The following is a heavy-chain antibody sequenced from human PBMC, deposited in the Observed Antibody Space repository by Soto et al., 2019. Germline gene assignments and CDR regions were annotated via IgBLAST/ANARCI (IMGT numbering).Heavy chain of an antibody. CDR1: GFSLSTSGVG. D-gene: IGHD3-22*01. J-gene: IGHJ5*02. CDR3: AHRMYDGSWYNLFDP. V-gene: IGHV2-5*02. Sequence: GSGPTCEPTQTLTLTCTFSGFSLSTSGVGVGWIRQPPGKALEWLALIYWDDDKRYSPSLKSRLTITKDTSKNQVVLTMTNMDPVDTATYYCAHRMYDGSWYNLFDPWGQGTLVTVSS. CDR2: IYWDDDK.